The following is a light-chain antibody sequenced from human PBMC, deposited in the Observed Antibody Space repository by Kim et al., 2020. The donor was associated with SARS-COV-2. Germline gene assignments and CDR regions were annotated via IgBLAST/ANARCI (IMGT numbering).Light chain of an antibody. V-gene: IGLV2-23*02. CDR3: SSYGGYSTPVI. J-gene: IGLJ2*01. Sequence: SITISCTGTSSHVGGYNLVSWYQHHPGEAPKLLIPDVTRRPSGVSNRVSGSKSGNTASLTSSGIQAEDEADYYCSSYGGYSTPVIFGGGTKVTVL. CDR1: SSHVGGYNL. CDR2: DVT.